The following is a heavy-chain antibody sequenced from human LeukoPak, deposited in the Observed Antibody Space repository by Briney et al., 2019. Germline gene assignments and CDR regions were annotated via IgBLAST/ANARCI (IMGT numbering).Heavy chain of an antibody. D-gene: IGHD3-3*01. CDR1: GGSISSDDYC. V-gene: IGHV4-61*08. Sequence: SETLSLTCSVSGGSISSDDYCWNWIRQHPGKGLEWIGYIYYSGSTNYNPSLKSRVTISVDTSKNQFSLKLSSVTAADTAVYYCARGDYDFWSAVISAAFDIWGQGIMVTVSS. CDR2: IYYSGST. CDR3: ARGDYDFWSAVISAAFDI. J-gene: IGHJ3*02.